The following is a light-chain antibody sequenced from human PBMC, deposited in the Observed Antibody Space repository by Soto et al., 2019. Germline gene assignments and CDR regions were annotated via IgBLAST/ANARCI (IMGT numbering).Light chain of an antibody. J-gene: IGKJ4*01. Sequence: EKVMTQSPATLSVSPGERATLSCRASQSVKTRLAWYQQKPGQAPRLLIFDAFTRATGIPARFSGSASGTDFTLTISSLQSEDSAVYYCQQYDEWPLTFGGGTKVDIK. V-gene: IGKV3-15*01. CDR2: DAF. CDR3: QQYDEWPLT. CDR1: QSVKTR.